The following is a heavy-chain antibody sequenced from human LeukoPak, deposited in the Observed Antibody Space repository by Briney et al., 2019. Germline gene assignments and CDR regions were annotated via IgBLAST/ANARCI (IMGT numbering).Heavy chain of an antibody. CDR2: IYYSGST. D-gene: IGHD2-2*02. V-gene: IGHV4-39*01. J-gene: IGHJ6*02. CDR3: AGSYCSSTSCYTYYYYYGMDV. CDR1: GGSISSSSYY. Sequence: PSETLSLTCTVSGGSISSSSYYWGWIRQPPGKGLEWIGSIYYSGSTYYNPSLKSRVIISVDTSKNQFSLKLSSVTAADTAVYYCAGSYCSSTSCYTYYYYYGMDVWGQGTTVTVSS.